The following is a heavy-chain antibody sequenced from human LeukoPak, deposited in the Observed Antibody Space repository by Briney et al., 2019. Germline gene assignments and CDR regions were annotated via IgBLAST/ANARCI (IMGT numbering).Heavy chain of an antibody. V-gene: IGHV3-21*01. D-gene: IGHD4/OR15-4a*01. Sequence: PGGSLRLSRAASGFTLSSYSMNWVRQAPGKGLEWVSSISSSSSYIYYADSVKGRFTISRDNAKNSLYLQMNSLRAEDTAVYYCARGSAMVNDYWGQGTLVTVSS. CDR3: ARGSAMVNDY. CDR1: GFTLSSYS. J-gene: IGHJ4*02. CDR2: ISSSSSYI.